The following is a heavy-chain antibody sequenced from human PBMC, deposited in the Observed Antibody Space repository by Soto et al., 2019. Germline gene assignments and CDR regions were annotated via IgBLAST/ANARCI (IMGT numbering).Heavy chain of an antibody. CDR3: AKDEIAVAGPDY. D-gene: IGHD6-19*01. J-gene: IGHJ4*02. CDR2: ISYDGSNK. V-gene: IGHV3-30*18. CDR1: GFTFSSYG. Sequence: PGGSLRLSCAASGFTFSSYGMHWVRQAPGKGLEWVAVISYDGSNKYYADSVKGRFTISRDNSKNTLYLQMNSLRAEDTAVYYCAKDEIAVAGPDYWGQGTLVTVSS.